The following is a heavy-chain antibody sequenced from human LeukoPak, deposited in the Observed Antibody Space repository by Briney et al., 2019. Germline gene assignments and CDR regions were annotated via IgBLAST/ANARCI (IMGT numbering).Heavy chain of an antibody. CDR3: TRVEETATTAAIIRKYSYYYYYMDV. V-gene: IGHV4-59*12. CDR2: SYYNGNT. CDR1: GGSITNYY. J-gene: IGHJ6*03. D-gene: IGHD4-11*01. Sequence: SETLSLTCTVSGGSITNYYWSWIRQPPGKGLEWIGFSYYNGNTNYNPSLKSRVTISVDMSKNQFSLKLSSVTAADTAVYYCTRVEETATTAAIIRKYSYYYYYMDVWGKGNTVTVSS.